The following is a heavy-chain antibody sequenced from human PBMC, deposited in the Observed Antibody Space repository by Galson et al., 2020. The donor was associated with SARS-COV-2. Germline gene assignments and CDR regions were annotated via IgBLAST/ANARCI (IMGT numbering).Heavy chain of an antibody. CDR1: GYTFTSYG. V-gene: IGHV1-18*04. D-gene: IGHD3-3*01. CDR2: ISAYNGNT. Sequence: ASVKVSCKASGYTFTSYGISWVRQAPGQGLEWMGWISAYNGNTNYAQKLQGRVTMTTDTSTSTAYMELRSLRSDDTAVYYCARDPNRLLEWVLPFDNWFDPWGQGTLVTVSS. CDR3: ARDPNRLLEWVLPFDNWFDP. J-gene: IGHJ5*02.